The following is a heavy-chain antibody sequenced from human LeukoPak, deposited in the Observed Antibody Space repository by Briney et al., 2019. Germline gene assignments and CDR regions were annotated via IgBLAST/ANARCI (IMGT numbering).Heavy chain of an antibody. CDR3: PRAGDSSSWLVHY. CDR1: GDSISTGNL. Sequence: SGTLSLTCAVSGDSISTGNLSSWVRQPPGKGLEWIGEIYYGGPTNYNPSLKSRVTISVDKSMNQFSLKVSSVTAADTAVYDCPRAGDSSSWLVHYWGQGTLVTVSS. V-gene: IGHV4-4*02. CDR2: IYYGGPT. J-gene: IGHJ4*02. D-gene: IGHD6-13*01.